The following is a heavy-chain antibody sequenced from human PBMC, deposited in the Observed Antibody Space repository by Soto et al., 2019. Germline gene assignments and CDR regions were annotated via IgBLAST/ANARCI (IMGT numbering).Heavy chain of an antibody. J-gene: IGHJ4*01. CDR1: GFSLSTYHMG. CDR2: LYWDDDK. V-gene: IGHV2-5*02. CDR3: AHAGDYDLLTFDH. Sequence: QIPLKESGPTLVRPAQTLTLTCDFSGFSLSTYHMGVAWIRPPPVKALEWLALLYWDDDKRYSPSLKYRLAISKDTSNIPVVLTITNIDPADSATYFCAHAGDYDLLTFDHWGPGTLVTVSS. D-gene: IGHD4-17*01.